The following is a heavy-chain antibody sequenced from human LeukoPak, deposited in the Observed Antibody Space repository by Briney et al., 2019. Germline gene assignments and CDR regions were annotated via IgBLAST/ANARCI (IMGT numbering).Heavy chain of an antibody. CDR1: GGSFSGYY. V-gene: IGHV4-34*01. D-gene: IGHD6-19*01. CDR3: ARVSFGALDSSGWYVGANWFDP. J-gene: IGHJ5*02. Sequence: SETLSLTCAVYGGSFSGYYWSWIRQPPGKGLEWIGEINHSGSTNYNPSLKSRATISVDTSKNQFSLKLSSVTAADTAVYYCARVSFGALDSSGWYVGANWFDPWGQGTLVTVSS. CDR2: INHSGST.